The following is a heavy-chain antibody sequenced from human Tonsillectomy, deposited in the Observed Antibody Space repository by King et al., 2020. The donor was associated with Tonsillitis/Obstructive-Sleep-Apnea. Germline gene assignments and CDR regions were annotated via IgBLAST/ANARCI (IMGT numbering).Heavy chain of an antibody. CDR1: GYTFTSYY. Sequence: QLVQSGAEVKKPGASVKVSCKASGYTFTSYYMHWVRQTPGQGLEWMGIINPSGGSTSHAQKFQGRVTMTRDTSTSTVYMELSSLRSEDTAVYYCARHNCSSTSCYTHYFDFWGQGTLVTVSS. D-gene: IGHD2-2*02. CDR3: ARHNCSSTSCYTHYFDF. V-gene: IGHV1-46*01. J-gene: IGHJ4*02. CDR2: INPSGGST.